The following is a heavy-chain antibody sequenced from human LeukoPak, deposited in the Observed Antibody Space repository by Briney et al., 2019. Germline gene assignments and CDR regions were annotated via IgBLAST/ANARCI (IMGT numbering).Heavy chain of an antibody. CDR2: VYYGGKT. CDR3: ARLRAARYFFDY. CDR1: GGSISSGGYS. D-gene: IGHD6-6*01. J-gene: IGHJ4*02. V-gene: IGHV4-39*02. Sequence: SETLSLTCTVSGGSISSGGYSWVWVRQPPGKGLEFIGTVYYGGKTYYNPSLKSRVTMSVDTPKKHFSLNLTSVNAADTAVYYCARLRAARYFFDYWGQGARVTVSS.